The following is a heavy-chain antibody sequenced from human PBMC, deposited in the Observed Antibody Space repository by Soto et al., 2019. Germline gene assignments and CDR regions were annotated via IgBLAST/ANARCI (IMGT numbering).Heavy chain of an antibody. Sequence: PGGSLRLSCAASGFTFSNYPMNWVRQAPGKGLEWVSAISSGGDTTYYAESVRGRFTISRDNSINTLYLQMSRLRTEDTAVYYCAHPRGYGVFDAVDIWGRGTMVTVSS. CDR3: AHPRGYGVFDAVDI. V-gene: IGHV3-23*01. J-gene: IGHJ3*02. CDR1: GFTFSNYP. CDR2: ISSGGDTT. D-gene: IGHD4-17*01.